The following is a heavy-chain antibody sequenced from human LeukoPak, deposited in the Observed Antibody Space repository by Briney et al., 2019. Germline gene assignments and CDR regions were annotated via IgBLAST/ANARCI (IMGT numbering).Heavy chain of an antibody. J-gene: IGHJ5*02. Sequence: PGGSLRLSCAASGFTFNTYSMSWVRQAPGKGLEWVSVISRTSESIFYADSVKGRFIISRDNAKNSLYLQMNGLRAEDTAAYYCARGATDTTRWFDPWGQGTLVTVSS. CDR1: GFTFNTYS. CDR2: ISRTSESI. CDR3: ARGATDTTRWFDP. V-gene: IGHV3-21*01. D-gene: IGHD1-7*01.